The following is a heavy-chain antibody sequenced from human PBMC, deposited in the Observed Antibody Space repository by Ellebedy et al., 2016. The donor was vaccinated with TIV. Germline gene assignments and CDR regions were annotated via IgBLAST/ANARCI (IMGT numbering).Heavy chain of an antibody. Sequence: GESLKISCAASGFTFSSYAMYWVRQAPGKGLEWVSSISGSRLSTYYTDSVKGRFTISRDNSKNTLYLQMNSLRVDDTAVYYCAKDAVVATPHQGYLESWGQGTLVTASS. CDR3: AKDAVVATPHQGYLES. V-gene: IGHV3-23*01. CDR2: ISGSRLST. D-gene: IGHD2-21*02. J-gene: IGHJ4*02. CDR1: GFTFSSYA.